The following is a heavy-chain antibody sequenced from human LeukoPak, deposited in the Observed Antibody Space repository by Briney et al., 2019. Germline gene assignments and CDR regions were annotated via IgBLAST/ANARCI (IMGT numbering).Heavy chain of an antibody. CDR2: INPSGSST. Sequence: ASVKVSCKASGYSFTTHYMHWVRQAPGQGLEWLGLINPSGSSTLYAQKFQGRVTMTRDMSTTTDYMELSSLRSEDTAVYYCARDNSVGDIAWWFDPWGQGTLVTVSS. V-gene: IGHV1-46*01. CDR3: ARDNSVGDIAWWFDP. D-gene: IGHD3-16*02. J-gene: IGHJ5*02. CDR1: GYSFTTHY.